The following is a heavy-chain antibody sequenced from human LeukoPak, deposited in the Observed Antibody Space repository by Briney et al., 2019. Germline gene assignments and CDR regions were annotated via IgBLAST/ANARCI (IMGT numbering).Heavy chain of an antibody. D-gene: IGHD3-9*01. CDR3: ARVVGYDILTGYYRGRYYFDY. CDR2: IYHSGST. V-gene: IGHV4-59*01. Sequence: SETLSLTCTVSGGSLSRYYWGWIRQPPGKGLEWIGYIYHSGSTTYNPSLKSRVTFSVDTSKNQFSLKLSSVTTADTAVYYCARVVGYDILTGYYRGRYYFDYWGQGILVTVSS. CDR1: GGSLSRYY. J-gene: IGHJ4*02.